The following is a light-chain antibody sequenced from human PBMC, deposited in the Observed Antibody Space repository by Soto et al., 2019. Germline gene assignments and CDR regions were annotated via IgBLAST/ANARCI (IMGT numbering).Light chain of an antibody. CDR1: QSVSRW. CDR3: QQYSSYSLPT. CDR2: DAS. V-gene: IGKV1-5*01. J-gene: IGKJ4*01. Sequence: DIQMTQSPSILSASVGDSVTITCRASQSVSRWLVWYQQKPGKAPKLLIYDASSLNSGVPSRFSGSQSGTEFTLTITSLLPDDFATYFCQQYSSYSLPTFGGGTKVDI.